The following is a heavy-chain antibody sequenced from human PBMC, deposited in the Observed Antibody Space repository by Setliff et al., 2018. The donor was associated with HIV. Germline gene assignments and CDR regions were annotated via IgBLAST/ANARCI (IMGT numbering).Heavy chain of an antibody. J-gene: IGHJ6*02. CDR2: IYHTGNT. D-gene: IGHD1-26*01. Sequence: SETLSLTCTVSGGSITRTPYYWGWIRQPPGKGLEWIGSIYHTGNTYYMPSLQSRVTISVDMSKNQFSLKLNSVTAADTAVYYCARGIGWVGRYGMDVWGQGTTVTVSS. V-gene: IGHV4-39*01. CDR1: GGSITRTPYY. CDR3: ARGIGWVGRYGMDV.